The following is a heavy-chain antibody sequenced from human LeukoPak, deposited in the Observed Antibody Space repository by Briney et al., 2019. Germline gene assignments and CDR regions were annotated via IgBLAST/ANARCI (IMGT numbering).Heavy chain of an antibody. CDR2: ISGSGCST. V-gene: IGHV3-23*01. Sequence: QPGGSLRLSCAASGFTFSSYCMGWVRQAPGKGLGWVSAISGSGCSTYYEDSVKGRFTISRDNYKNTLYLQMNSLRAEDTAVYYCARGLVPATAWFDYWGQGTLVTVSS. CDR1: GFTFSSYC. J-gene: IGHJ4*02. CDR3: ARGLVPATAWFDY. D-gene: IGHD2-2*01.